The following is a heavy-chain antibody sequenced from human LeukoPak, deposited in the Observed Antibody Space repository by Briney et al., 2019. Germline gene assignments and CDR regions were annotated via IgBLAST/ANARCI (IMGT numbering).Heavy chain of an antibody. CDR2: INHSGST. CDR3: AREPLPGIAAAGTFYFDY. CDR1: GGSFSGYY. D-gene: IGHD6-13*01. J-gene: IGHJ4*02. Sequence: SETLSLTCAVYGGSFSGYYWSWIRQPPGKGLEWIGEINHSGSTNYNPSLKSRVTISVDTSKNQFSLKLSSVTAADTAVYYCAREPLPGIAAAGTFYFDYWGQGTLVTVSS. V-gene: IGHV4-34*01.